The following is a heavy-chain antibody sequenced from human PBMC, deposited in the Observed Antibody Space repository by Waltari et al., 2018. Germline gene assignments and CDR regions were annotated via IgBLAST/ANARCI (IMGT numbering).Heavy chain of an antibody. CDR1: GYSFTSYW. V-gene: IGHV5-51*01. D-gene: IGHD5-12*01. J-gene: IGHJ4*02. Sequence: EVQLVQSGAEVKKPGESLKISCKGSGYSFTSYWIGWVRQMPGKGLVWMGIISPGNSDTRYSPSFQGQVTISGDKAISTAYLEWSSLKASDTAMYYCARRTRDGYGCFDYWGQGTLVTVSS. CDR3: ARRTRDGYGCFDY. CDR2: ISPGNSDT.